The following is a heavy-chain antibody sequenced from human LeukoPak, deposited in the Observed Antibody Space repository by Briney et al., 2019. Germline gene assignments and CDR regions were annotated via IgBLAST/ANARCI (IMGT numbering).Heavy chain of an antibody. J-gene: IGHJ4*02. CDR1: LGTFSSYA. Sequence: SVKLSSKAALGTFSSYAISCVRQAPGQRREWMGRLIPIFGTANYAQKFQGRVTITTDESTSTAYMELSRLRSEGTAVYYCAKEGLRFLEWWGQGTLVSVSS. CDR3: AKEGLRFLEW. V-gene: IGHV1-69*05. CDR2: LIPIFGTA. D-gene: IGHD3-3*01.